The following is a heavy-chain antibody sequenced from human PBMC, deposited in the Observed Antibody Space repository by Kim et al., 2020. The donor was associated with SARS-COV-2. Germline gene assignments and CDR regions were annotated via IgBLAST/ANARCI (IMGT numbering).Heavy chain of an antibody. J-gene: IGHJ4*02. CDR1: GFTFSSYG. CDR3: AKDSYRYSGNLDY. D-gene: IGHD1-26*01. Sequence: GGSLRLSCTASGFTFSSYGMHWVRQAPGKGLEWVAVISYDGSNKFYADSLKGRFTISRDDSKNTLYLQMNSLRAEDTAVYFCAKDSYRYSGNLDYWGQGTPVTVSS. V-gene: IGHV3-30*18. CDR2: ISYDGSNK.